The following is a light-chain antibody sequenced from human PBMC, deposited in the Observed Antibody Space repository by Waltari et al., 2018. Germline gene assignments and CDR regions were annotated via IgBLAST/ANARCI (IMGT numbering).Light chain of an antibody. CDR2: WAA. J-gene: IGKJ4*01. CDR1: QSILYRSSNRNA. CDR3: QQYYNAPLT. V-gene: IGKV4-1*01. Sequence: DIVMTQSPDSLAVSLGERATTNCKSSQSILYRSSNRNALAWYQQKPGQPPKLLFFWAATREYGAPDRFSVSGSGTDFTLTISSLQAEDVAVYYCQQYYNAPLTFGGGTKVEIK.